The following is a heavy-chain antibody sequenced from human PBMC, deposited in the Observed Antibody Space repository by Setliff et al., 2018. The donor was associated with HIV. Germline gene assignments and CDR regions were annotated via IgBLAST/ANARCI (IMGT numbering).Heavy chain of an antibody. CDR3: ARRIDNSGSFPDKNWFDT. D-gene: IGHD3-10*01. Sequence: NPSETLSLTCTVSGGSISSYCWNWIRQSPGGGLEWIGFIFSSGSTKYNPSLQSRVTMSIDTSKNQFSLKLTSVTAADTAVHYCARRIDNSGSFPDKNWFDTWGQGSLVTV. V-gene: IGHV4-4*09. CDR2: IFSSGST. CDR1: GGSISSYC. J-gene: IGHJ5*02.